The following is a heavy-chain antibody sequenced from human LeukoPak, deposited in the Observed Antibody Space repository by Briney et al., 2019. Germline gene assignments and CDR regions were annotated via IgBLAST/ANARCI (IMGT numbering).Heavy chain of an antibody. CDR3: ARARRQRPRDYYYYMDV. J-gene: IGHJ6*03. CDR1: GGSFSGYY. Sequence: SETLSLTCAVYGGSFSGYYWSWIRQPPGKGLEWIGEINHSGSTNYNPSLKSRVTISVDTSKNQFSLKLSSVTAADTAVYYCARARRQRPRDYYYYMDVWGEGTTVTVSS. CDR2: INHSGST. V-gene: IGHV4-34*01.